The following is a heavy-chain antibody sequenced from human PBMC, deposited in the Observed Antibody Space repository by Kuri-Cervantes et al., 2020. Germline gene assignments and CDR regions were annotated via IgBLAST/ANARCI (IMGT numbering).Heavy chain of an antibody. J-gene: IGHJ4*02. CDR3: ARGRRPRYSSGCDY. Sequence: GESLKISCAASGFTFSSYGMHWVRQAPGKGLEWVANIKQDGSEKYYVDSVKGRFTISRDNAKNSLYLQMNSLRAEDTAVYYCARGRRPRYSSGCDYWGQGTLVTVSS. V-gene: IGHV3-7*01. CDR1: GFTFSSYG. CDR2: IKQDGSEK. D-gene: IGHD6-19*01.